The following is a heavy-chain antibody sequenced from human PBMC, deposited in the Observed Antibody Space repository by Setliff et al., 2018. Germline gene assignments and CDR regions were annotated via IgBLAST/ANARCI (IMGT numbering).Heavy chain of an antibody. CDR3: FGAGTCSY. CDR2: IRHDGNNK. V-gene: IGHV3-30*02. J-gene: IGHJ4*02. CDR1: GFIFSDYS. Sequence: PGGSLRLSCATSGFIFSDYSMHWVRQAPGKGLEWVAFIRHDGNNKYYKDSVRGRFTISRDNAKNSLSLQMNNLRTEDTAVYYCFGAGTCSYWGQGTLVTVSS. D-gene: IGHD3-10*01.